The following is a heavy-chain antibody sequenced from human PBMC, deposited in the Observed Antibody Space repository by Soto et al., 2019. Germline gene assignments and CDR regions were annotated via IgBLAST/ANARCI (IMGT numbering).Heavy chain of an antibody. CDR1: GGSFSGYY. CDR3: ARTRVTPASRNLDY. J-gene: IGHJ4*02. CDR2: INPTGGT. Sequence: QVQLQQWGAGLLKPSETLSLTCAVYGGSFSGYYWSWVRQSPGKGLEWIGEINPTGGTNYNPSLKSRVTISVDTSKDQFSLQLSSVTAADTAVYYCARTRVTPASRNLDYWGQGTLVTVSS. D-gene: IGHD4-4*01. V-gene: IGHV4-34*01.